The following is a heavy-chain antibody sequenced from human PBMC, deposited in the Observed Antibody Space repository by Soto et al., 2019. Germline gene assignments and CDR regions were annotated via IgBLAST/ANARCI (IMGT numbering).Heavy chain of an antibody. CDR3: ARDPRSITGTTSSEDFQH. CDR2: IIPILGIT. V-gene: IGHV1-69*01. D-gene: IGHD1-20*01. CDR1: GGTFSGYA. J-gene: IGHJ1*01. Sequence: QAKLMQSGAEVKKPGSSVKVSCKASGGTFSGYAISWVRQAPGQGLEWMGGIIPILGITNYAQKFQGRITIAADESTGTAYMDLRSLRSEDTAVYYCARDPRSITGTTSSEDFQHWGQGTLVSVSS.